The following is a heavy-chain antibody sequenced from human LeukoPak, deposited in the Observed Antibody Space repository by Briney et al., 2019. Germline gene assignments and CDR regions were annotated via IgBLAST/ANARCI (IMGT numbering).Heavy chain of an antibody. J-gene: IGHJ4*02. Sequence: GGSLRLSCAASGFTFSSYSMNWVRQAPGKGLEWVSSISSSSSYLYYADSVKGRFTISRDNAKDSLYLQMNSLRAEDTAVYYCARELWFDYWGQGTLVTVSS. CDR1: GFTFSSYS. D-gene: IGHD5-18*01. V-gene: IGHV3-21*01. CDR3: ARELWFDY. CDR2: ISSSSSYL.